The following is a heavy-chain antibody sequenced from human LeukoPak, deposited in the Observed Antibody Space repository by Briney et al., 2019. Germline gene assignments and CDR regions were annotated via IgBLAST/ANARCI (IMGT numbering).Heavy chain of an antibody. CDR1: GFTFSSYD. CDR3: ARDGDGYNLDY. D-gene: IGHD5-24*01. Sequence: GGSLRLSCAASGFTFSSYDMHWVRQATGKGLEWVSAIGTAGDTYYPGSVKGRFTISRENAKNSLYLQMNSLRAGDTAVYYCARDGDGYNLDYWGQGILVTVSS. J-gene: IGHJ4*02. V-gene: IGHV3-13*01. CDR2: IGTAGDT.